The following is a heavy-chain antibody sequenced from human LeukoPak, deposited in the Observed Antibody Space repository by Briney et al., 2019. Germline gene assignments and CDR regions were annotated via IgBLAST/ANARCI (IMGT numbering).Heavy chain of an antibody. Sequence: GGSLRLSCAASGFTYSSYGLSWVRQAPGKGLEWVSVISGSGYITYYADSVKGRFTISRDNSKNTLYLQIDSLRAEDTAVYYCARGIAAAGTALFNWGQGTLLTVSS. CDR2: ISGSGYIT. CDR3: ARGIAAAGTALFN. J-gene: IGHJ4*02. V-gene: IGHV3-23*01. CDR1: GFTYSSYG. D-gene: IGHD6-13*01.